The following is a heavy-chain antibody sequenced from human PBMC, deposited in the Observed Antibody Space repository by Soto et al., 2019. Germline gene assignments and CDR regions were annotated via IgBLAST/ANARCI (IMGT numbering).Heavy chain of an antibody. Sequence: EVQLLESGGGLVQPGGSLRLSCAASGFTFSSYAMSWVRQAPGKGLEWVSAVSTSGGGTYYADSVKGRFTISRDNSKNTLYLQMDSLRTEDTAVYYCAKRWGNTAFDYWGQGTLVTVSS. CDR1: GFTFSSYA. V-gene: IGHV3-23*01. CDR3: AKRWGNTAFDY. CDR2: VSTSGGGT. J-gene: IGHJ4*02. D-gene: IGHD3-16*01.